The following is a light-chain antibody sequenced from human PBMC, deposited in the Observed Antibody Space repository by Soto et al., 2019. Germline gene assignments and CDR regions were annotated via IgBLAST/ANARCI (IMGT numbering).Light chain of an antibody. V-gene: IGKV3-11*01. J-gene: IGKJ5*01. CDR1: QSVGSN. CDR2: DTS. Sequence: EIVLTQSPATLSLSPGERATLSCRASQSVGSNLAWYQQKPGQAPRLLIYDTSNRATGIPARFSGSGSGTDFTLTISSLEPEDFAVYYCQRGDTFGQGTRLEIK. CDR3: QRGDT.